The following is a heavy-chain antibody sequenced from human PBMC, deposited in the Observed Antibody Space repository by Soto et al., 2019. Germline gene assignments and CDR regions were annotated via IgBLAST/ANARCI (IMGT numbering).Heavy chain of an antibody. Sequence: PVGSLRLSCAASGFTFSSYAMHWVRQAPGKGLEWVAVISYDGSNKYYADSVKGRFTISRDNSKNTLYLQMNSLRAEDTAVYYCARTVGGLDVWGQGTTVTVSS. J-gene: IGHJ6*02. CDR2: ISYDGSNK. CDR3: ARTVGGLDV. D-gene: IGHD3-10*01. CDR1: GFTFSSYA. V-gene: IGHV3-30-3*01.